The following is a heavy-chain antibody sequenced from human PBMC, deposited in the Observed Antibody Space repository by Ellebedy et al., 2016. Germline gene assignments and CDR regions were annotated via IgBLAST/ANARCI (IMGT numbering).Heavy chain of an antibody. V-gene: IGHV4-59*12. CDR3: ARAILYSSPRESSRVGWFNP. J-gene: IGHJ5*02. CDR1: GGSISSYY. Sequence: SETLSLXXTVSGGSISSYYWSWIRQPPGKGLEWIGYIYYSGSTNYNPSLKSRVTISVDTSKNQFSLKLSSVTAADTAVYYCARAILYSSPRESSRVGWFNPWGQGTLVTVSS. CDR2: IYYSGST. D-gene: IGHD6-13*01.